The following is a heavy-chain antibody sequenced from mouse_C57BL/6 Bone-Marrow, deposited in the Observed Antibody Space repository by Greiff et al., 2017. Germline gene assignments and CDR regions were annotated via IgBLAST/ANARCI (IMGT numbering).Heavy chain of an antibody. CDR3: ARGWYYFDY. CDR2: IYPSDSET. V-gene: IGHV1-61*01. Sequence: VKLQQPGAELVRPGSSVKLSCKASGYTFTSYWMDWVKQRPGQGLEWIGNIYPSDSETHYNQKFKDKATLTVDKSSSTAYMQLSSLPSEDSAVYYCARGWYYFDYWGQGTTLTVSS. CDR1: GYTFTSYW. J-gene: IGHJ2*01.